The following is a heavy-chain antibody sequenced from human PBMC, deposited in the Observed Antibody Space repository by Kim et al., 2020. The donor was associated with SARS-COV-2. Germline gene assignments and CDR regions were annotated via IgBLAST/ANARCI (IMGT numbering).Heavy chain of an antibody. Sequence: GGSLRLSCAASGFTFSRYAMHWVRQAPGKGLEWVAVISYDGSNKHYVDSVKGRFTISRDNSKNTLYLQMNSLRVEDTAVYYCARDIASYSSGWIYYYYGIDVWGQRTTGTVSS. CDR3: ARDIASYSSGWIYYYYGIDV. CDR1: GFTFSRYA. J-gene: IGHJ6*01. CDR2: ISYDGSNK. V-gene: IGHV3-30*04. D-gene: IGHD6-19*01.